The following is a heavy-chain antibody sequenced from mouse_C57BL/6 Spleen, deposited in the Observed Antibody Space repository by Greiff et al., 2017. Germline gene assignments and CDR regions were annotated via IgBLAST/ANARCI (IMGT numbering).Heavy chain of an antibody. J-gene: IGHJ3*01. CDR2: IYPRSGNT. Sequence: QVQLQQSGAELARPGASVKLSCKASGYTFTSYGISWVKQRTGQGLEWIGEIYPRSGNTYYNEKFKGKATLTADKSSSTAYMELRSLTSEDSAVYFCASYDGYPLFAYWGQGTLVTVSA. CDR3: ASYDGYPLFAY. D-gene: IGHD2-3*01. CDR1: GYTFTSYG. V-gene: IGHV1-81*01.